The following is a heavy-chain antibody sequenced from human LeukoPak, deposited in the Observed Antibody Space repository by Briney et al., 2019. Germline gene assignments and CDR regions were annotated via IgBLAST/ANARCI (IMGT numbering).Heavy chain of an antibody. J-gene: IGHJ6*02. CDR1: GYTFTNYY. D-gene: IGHD6-13*01. V-gene: IGHV1-46*01. CDR3: ARGDIIAAAGIASYYYYGMDV. Sequence: ASVKVSCKASGYTFTNYYIHWVRQAPGHGLEWMGIINPSGGSTSYAQKFQGRVTMTRDTSTSTVYMELSSLRSEDTAVYYCARGDIIAAAGIASYYYYGMDVWGQGTTVTVSS. CDR2: INPSGGST.